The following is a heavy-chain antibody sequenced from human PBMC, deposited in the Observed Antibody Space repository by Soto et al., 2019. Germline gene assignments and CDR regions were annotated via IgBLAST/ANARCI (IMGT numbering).Heavy chain of an antibody. CDR2: ISWNSGSI. CDR1: GFTFDDYA. Sequence: GGSLRLSCAASGFTFDDYAMHWVRQAPGKGLEWVSGISWNSGSIGYADSVKGRFTISRDNAKNSLYLQMNSLRAEDTALYYCAQGVTTVTTVHFQHWGQGTLVTVSS. J-gene: IGHJ1*01. CDR3: AQGVTTVTTVHFQH. V-gene: IGHV3-9*01. D-gene: IGHD4-17*01.